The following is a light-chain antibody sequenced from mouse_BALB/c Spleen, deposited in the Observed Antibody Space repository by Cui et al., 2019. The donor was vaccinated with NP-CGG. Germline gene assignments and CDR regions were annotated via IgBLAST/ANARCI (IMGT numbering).Light chain of an antibody. CDR1: TGAVTTSNY. CDR2: GTN. V-gene: IGLV1*01. Sequence: QAVVTHESALNTSSGKTVTLTCRSTTGAVTTSNYANWVQEKPDHLFTGLIGGTNNRAPGVPARFSGSLIGDKAALTITGAQTEDEAIYFCALWYSNHWVFGGGTKLTVL. J-gene: IGLJ1*01. CDR3: ALWYSNHWV.